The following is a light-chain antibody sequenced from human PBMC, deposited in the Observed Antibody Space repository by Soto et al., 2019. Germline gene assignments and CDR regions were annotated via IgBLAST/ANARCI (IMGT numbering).Light chain of an antibody. J-gene: IGKJ1*01. CDR1: QSVSSN. Sequence: EIVMTQSPATLSVSPGERATLSCRASQSVSSNLAWYQQKPGQAPRLLIYGASTRATGIPARFSGSGSGTEFTLTISSLQSKNSAVYYCQQYNNWTWTFGKGTKVAIK. CDR3: QQYNNWTWT. V-gene: IGKV3-15*01. CDR2: GAS.